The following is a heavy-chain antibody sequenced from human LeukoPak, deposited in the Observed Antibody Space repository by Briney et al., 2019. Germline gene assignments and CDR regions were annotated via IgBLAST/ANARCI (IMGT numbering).Heavy chain of an antibody. CDR3: ERLYGCGLLWFGEQTNYFDY. V-gene: IGHV1-2*02. CDR2: MNPNSGGT. CDR1: GYTFTDYY. J-gene: IGHJ4*02. Sequence: ASVKVSCKASGYTFTDYYMSWVRQAPGQGLGWMGWMNPNSGGTAYAQKFQGRVTMTRDTSISTAFMALSSLRSDATAVDYLERLYGCGLLWFGEQTNYFDYWGQGTLVTVSS. D-gene: IGHD3-10*01.